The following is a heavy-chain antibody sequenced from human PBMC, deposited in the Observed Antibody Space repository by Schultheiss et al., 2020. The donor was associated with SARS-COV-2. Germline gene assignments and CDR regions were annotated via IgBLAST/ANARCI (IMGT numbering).Heavy chain of an antibody. CDR1: GYSISSGYY. V-gene: IGHV4-38-2*02. CDR2: IYHSGST. Sequence: SETLSLTCAVSGYSISSGYYWGWIRQPPGKGLEWIGSIYHSGSTYYNPSLKSRVTISVDTSKNQFSLKLSSVTAADTAVYYCARDQTVTTPYYYYYGMDVWGQGTTVTVSS. D-gene: IGHD4-17*01. J-gene: IGHJ6*02. CDR3: ARDQTVTTPYYYYYGMDV.